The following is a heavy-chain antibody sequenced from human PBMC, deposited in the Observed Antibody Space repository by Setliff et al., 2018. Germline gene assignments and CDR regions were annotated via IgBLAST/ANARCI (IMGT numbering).Heavy chain of an antibody. CDR1: GFTFRDYT. J-gene: IGHJ4*02. CDR3: VKDRVNDSVWDFDS. V-gene: IGHV3-23*01. D-gene: IGHD6-19*01. Sequence: GGSLRLSCAASGFTFRDYTMAWVRQAPGKGLEWVAGVIQDGNGYYADSMKGRSVISRDNSRSSCFLQLNNLRPEDTATYYCVKDRVNDSVWDFDSWGQGIVVTVSS. CDR2: VIQDGNG.